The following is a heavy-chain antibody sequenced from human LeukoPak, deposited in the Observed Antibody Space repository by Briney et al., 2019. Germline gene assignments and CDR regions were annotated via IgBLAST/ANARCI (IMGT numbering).Heavy chain of an antibody. CDR2: IYPYTGAT. Sequence: ASVKVSCTASGYTFSGTGWYLYWLRQAPGQGLECMGWIYPYTGATHYAQKFQGRVAMTRDTSISTAYMELSRLRPDDTAVYYCARDGPAQMVDFDYWGQGTLVTVSS. CDR3: ARDGPAQMVDFDY. J-gene: IGHJ4*02. CDR1: GYTFSGTGWY. D-gene: IGHD3-10*01. V-gene: IGHV1-2*02.